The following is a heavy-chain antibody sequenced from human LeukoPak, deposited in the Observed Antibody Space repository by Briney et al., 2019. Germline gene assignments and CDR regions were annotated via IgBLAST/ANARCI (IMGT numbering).Heavy chain of an antibody. Sequence: SETLSLTCTVSGGSISSSSYYWGWIRQPPGKGLEWIGTMFYSGSTYYNPSLKSRVTISVDTSKYQFSLKLSSVTAADTAVYYCARDHFYGSGNQPLDYWGQGTLVTVSS. CDR1: GGSISSSSYY. CDR3: ARDHFYGSGNQPLDY. CDR2: MFYSGST. V-gene: IGHV4-39*07. D-gene: IGHD3-10*01. J-gene: IGHJ4*02.